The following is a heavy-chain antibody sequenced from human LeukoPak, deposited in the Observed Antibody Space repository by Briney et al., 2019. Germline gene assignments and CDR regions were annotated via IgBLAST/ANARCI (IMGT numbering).Heavy chain of an antibody. CDR2: INPNSGGT. Sequence: ASVKVSCKASGYTFTGYYMHWVRQAPGQGLEWMGWINPNSGGTNCAQKFQGRVTMARDTSISTAYMELSRLRSDDTAVYYCAIASGYETHYYMDVWGKGTTVTVSS. D-gene: IGHD5-12*01. V-gene: IGHV1-2*02. CDR3: AIASGYETHYYMDV. CDR1: GYTFTGYY. J-gene: IGHJ6*03.